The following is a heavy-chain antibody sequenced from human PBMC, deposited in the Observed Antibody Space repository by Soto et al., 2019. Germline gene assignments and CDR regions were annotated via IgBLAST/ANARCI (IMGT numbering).Heavy chain of an antibody. D-gene: IGHD2-8*01. Sequence: EGSLRLSCAASGFTFSIDAMNWVRQAPGKGLEWVSGLSTSGRTTYYADSVKGRFTITRDNSKNTLSLQMNSLTDDATPVYHCATASVGVCYHCSYYFDSWGQGT. CDR3: ATASVGVCYHCSYYFDS. CDR1: GFTFSIDA. CDR2: LSTSGRTT. J-gene: IGHJ4*02. V-gene: IGHV3-23*01.